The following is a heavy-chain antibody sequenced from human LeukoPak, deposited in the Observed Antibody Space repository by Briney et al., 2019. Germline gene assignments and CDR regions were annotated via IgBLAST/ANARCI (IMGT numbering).Heavy chain of an antibody. J-gene: IGHJ4*02. CDR2: ISGFNT. CDR1: GFGFSNYA. D-gene: IGHD2-8*01. Sequence: GGSLRLSCTTSGFGFSNYAMNWVRQAPGEGAEWVSGISGFNTYYADSVKGRFTIFRDNSTNVLYLQMVRLRAEDTAVYSCAKDVCTSPRCLLYFDSWGQGTLVTVSS. CDR3: AKDVCTSPRCLLYFDS. V-gene: IGHV3-23*01.